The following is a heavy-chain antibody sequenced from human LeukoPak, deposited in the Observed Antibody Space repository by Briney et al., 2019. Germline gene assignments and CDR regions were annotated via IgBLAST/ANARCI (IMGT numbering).Heavy chain of an antibody. D-gene: IGHD3-16*01. V-gene: IGHV3-9*01. CDR3: VNFSGGSNPILRYYGMDV. J-gene: IGHJ6*02. Sequence: GRSLRLSCAASEFTFADYAMHWVRQAPGQGLEWVSGISWNSGSIGYADSVKGRFTISRDTAKNSLYLQMNSLRAEDTALYYCVNFSGGSNPILRYYGMDVWGQGTTVTASS. CDR1: EFTFADYA. CDR2: ISWNSGSI.